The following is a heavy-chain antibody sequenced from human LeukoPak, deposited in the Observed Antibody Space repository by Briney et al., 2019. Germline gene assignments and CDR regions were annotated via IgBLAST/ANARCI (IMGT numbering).Heavy chain of an antibody. Sequence: GGSLRLSCAASGFTVSSNYMSWVRQAPGKGLEWVSVIYSGGSTYYADSVKGRFTISRDNSKNTLYLQMNSLRAEDTAVYYCARVIWLLGYMDVWGKGTTVTVSS. CDR3: ARVIWLLGYMDV. J-gene: IGHJ6*03. CDR2: IYSGGST. D-gene: IGHD3-10*01. V-gene: IGHV3-66*02. CDR1: GFTVSSNY.